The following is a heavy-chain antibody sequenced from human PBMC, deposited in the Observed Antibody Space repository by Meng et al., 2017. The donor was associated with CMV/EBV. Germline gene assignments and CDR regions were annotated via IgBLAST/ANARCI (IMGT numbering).Heavy chain of an antibody. CDR1: GFPVSSNS. J-gene: IGHJ5*02. Sequence: EVQVVEVGGGLIQPGGSLRLSCAASGFPVSSNSMSWVRQAPGKGLEWVSVIYSGGSTYYADSVKGRFTISRDNSKNTLYLQMNSLRAEDTAVHYCARDNWGLGWFNPWGQGTLVTVSS. D-gene: IGHD3-16*01. V-gene: IGHV3-53*01. CDR2: IYSGGST. CDR3: ARDNWGLGWFNP.